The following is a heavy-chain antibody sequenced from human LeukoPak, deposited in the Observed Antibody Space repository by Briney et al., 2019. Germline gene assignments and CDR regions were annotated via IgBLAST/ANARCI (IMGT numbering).Heavy chain of an antibody. J-gene: IGHJ4*02. V-gene: IGHV3-30*18. Sequence: GGSLRLSCAASGFDFSNYWMSWVRQAPGKGLEWVAVISYDGRNKDFADSVKGRFTISRDNSKNTLYLQINSLRAEDTAVYYCAKSSVGATTEVVDYWGQGTLVTVSS. CDR2: ISYDGRNK. D-gene: IGHD1-26*01. CDR3: AKSSVGATTEVVDY. CDR1: GFDFSNYW.